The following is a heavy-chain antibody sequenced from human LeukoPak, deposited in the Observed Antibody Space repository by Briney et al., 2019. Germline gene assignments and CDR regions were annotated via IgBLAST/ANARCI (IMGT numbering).Heavy chain of an antibody. Sequence: GGSLRLSCAASGFTFSSYAMHWVRQAPGKGLEWVAVISYDGSNKYYADSVKGRFTISRDNSKNTLYLQMNSLRAEDTAVYYCAGGLPVVTPWYFDYWGQGTLVTVSS. CDR3: AGGLPVVTPWYFDY. V-gene: IGHV3-30-3*01. CDR1: GFTFSSYA. D-gene: IGHD4-23*01. J-gene: IGHJ4*02. CDR2: ISYDGSNK.